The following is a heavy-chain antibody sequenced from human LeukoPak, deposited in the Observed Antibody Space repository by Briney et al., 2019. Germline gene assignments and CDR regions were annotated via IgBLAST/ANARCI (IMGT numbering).Heavy chain of an antibody. D-gene: IGHD4-23*01. CDR1: GGSSSSSSCY. CDR3: ARLHYGGNYGYYYYYMDV. V-gene: IGHV4-39*01. CDR2: IYYTGST. J-gene: IGHJ6*03. Sequence: SETLSLTCTVSGGSSSSSSCYWGWIRQPPGKGLEWIGSIYYTGSTYYNPSLKSRVTISVDTSKNQFSLKLSSVTAADTAVYYCARLHYGGNYGYYYYYMDVWGKGTTVTISS.